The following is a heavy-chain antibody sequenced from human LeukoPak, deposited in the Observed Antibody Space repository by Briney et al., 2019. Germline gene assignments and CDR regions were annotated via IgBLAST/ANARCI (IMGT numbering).Heavy chain of an antibody. J-gene: IGHJ5*02. D-gene: IGHD2-15*01. CDR2: INHSGST. V-gene: IGHV4-34*01. CDR3: ARVDIVVVVAATRLSSWFDP. Sequence: SETLSLTCAVYGGSFSGYYWSWIRQPPGKGLEWIGEINHSGSTNYNPSLKSRVTISVDTSKNQFSLKLSSVTAADTAVYYCARVDIVVVVAATRLSSWFDPWGQGTLVTVSS. CDR1: GGSFSGYY.